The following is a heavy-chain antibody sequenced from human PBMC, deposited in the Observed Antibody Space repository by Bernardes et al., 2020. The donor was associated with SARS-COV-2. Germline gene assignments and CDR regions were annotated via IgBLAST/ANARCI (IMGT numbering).Heavy chain of an antibody. CDR3: ANEEDSSSASSGGMDY. Sequence: ASVKVSCKASGGYYIHWVRQAPGQGLEWMGWINPDSGGTNYAQKFQGRVTMTRDTSISTAYMELSRLRSDDTAVYYCANEEDSSSASSGGMDYWGQGTLVTVSS. CDR2: INPDSGGT. V-gene: IGHV1-2*02. J-gene: IGHJ4*02. D-gene: IGHD2-15*01. CDR1: GGYY.